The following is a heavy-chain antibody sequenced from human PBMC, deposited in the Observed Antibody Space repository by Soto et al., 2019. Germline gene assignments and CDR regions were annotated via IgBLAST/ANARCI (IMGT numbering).Heavy chain of an antibody. CDR2: IKQDGTEK. J-gene: IGHJ3*02. V-gene: IGHV3-7*01. D-gene: IGHD5-18*01. CDR3: ARGDTPMITGMDSFDI. CDR1: GFAFSRYW. Sequence: GGSLRLSCAASGFAFSRYWMNWVRQAPGKGLEWVANIKQDGTEKNYVDSVKGRFTISRDNARKSLYLQMDSLRAEDTAVYFCARGDTPMITGMDSFDIWGQGTMVTVSS.